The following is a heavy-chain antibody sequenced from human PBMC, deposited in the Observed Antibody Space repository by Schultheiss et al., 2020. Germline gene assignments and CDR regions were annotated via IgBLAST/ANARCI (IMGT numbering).Heavy chain of an antibody. Sequence: GESLKISCKGSGYRFTNYWIAWVRQTPGKGLEWMGMFYPGDSDTRYSPSFQGQVTISADKSIGAAYLQWSSLKASDTAMYYCARRIMSGDAFDIWGQGTMVTVSS. CDR1: GYRFTNYW. D-gene: IGHD6-25*01. V-gene: IGHV5-51*01. CDR2: FYPGDSDT. CDR3: ARRIMSGDAFDI. J-gene: IGHJ3*02.